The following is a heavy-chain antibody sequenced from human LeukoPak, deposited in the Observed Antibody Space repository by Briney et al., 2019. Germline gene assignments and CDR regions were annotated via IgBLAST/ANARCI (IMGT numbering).Heavy chain of an antibody. D-gene: IGHD5-24*01. V-gene: IGHV5-51*01. Sequence: ESLMIYCKGSGYSFTSFWIGWVRQMPGKGMGWMGIIYPGDAETRYPPSFQGRVTISADKSIHTPYLQGSSLRASDTALYYCARHRSMATQTTGYFDDWGQGTLVTVSS. CDR1: GYSFTSFW. J-gene: IGHJ4*02. CDR2: IYPGDAET. CDR3: ARHRSMATQTTGYFDD.